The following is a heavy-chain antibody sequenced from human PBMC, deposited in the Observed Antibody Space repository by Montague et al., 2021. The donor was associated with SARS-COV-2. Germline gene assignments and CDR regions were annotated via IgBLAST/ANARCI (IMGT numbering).Heavy chain of an antibody. CDR1: GFTVSSSY. CDR3: ARDQRRYGSGSYYGPHYYYYGMDV. Sequence: SLRLSCAASGFTVSSSYMSWVRQAPGKGLEWVSVIYSGGSTYYADSVKGRFTISRDNSKNTLYLQMNSLRAEDTAVYYCARDQRRYGSGSYYGPHYYYYGMDVWGQGATGTVS. D-gene: IGHD3-10*01. CDR2: IYSGGST. J-gene: IGHJ6*02. V-gene: IGHV3-66*02.